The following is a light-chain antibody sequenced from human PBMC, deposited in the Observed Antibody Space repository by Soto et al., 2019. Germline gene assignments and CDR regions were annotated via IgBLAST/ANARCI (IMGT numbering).Light chain of an antibody. V-gene: IGKV3-15*01. CDR1: QSVSTN. CDR3: QQRSNWPRT. J-gene: IGKJ1*01. Sequence: EIVMTQSPATLSVSPGERATLSCRAGQSVSTNLTWYQQKPGQAPRLLIYGASTRATGIPARFSGSGSGTEFTLTISSLEPEDFALYYCQQRSNWPRTFGQGTKVDNK. CDR2: GAS.